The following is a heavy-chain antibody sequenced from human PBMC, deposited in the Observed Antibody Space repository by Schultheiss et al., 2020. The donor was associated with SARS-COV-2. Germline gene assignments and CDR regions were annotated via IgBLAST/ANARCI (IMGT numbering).Heavy chain of an antibody. J-gene: IGHJ4*02. V-gene: IGHV1-2*06. CDR2: INPNSGGT. Sequence: ASVKVSCKASGYTFTSYDINWVRQATGQGLEWMGRINPNSGGTNYAQKFQGRVTMTTDTSTSTAYMELRSLRSDDTAVYYCARDPGEMATISFDYWGQGTLVTVSS. CDR3: ARDPGEMATISFDY. CDR1: GYTFTSYD. D-gene: IGHD5-24*01.